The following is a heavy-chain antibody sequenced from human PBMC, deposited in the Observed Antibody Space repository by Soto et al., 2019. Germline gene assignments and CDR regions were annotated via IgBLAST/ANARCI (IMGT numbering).Heavy chain of an antibody. D-gene: IGHD3-10*01. V-gene: IGHV3-23*01. CDR3: AKKVNSGPGSQYFDY. J-gene: IGHJ4*02. Sequence: PGGSLRLSCAASGFTFSGYSMSWVRQAPGKGLEWVSGFRSSGDDGTTYYADSVKGRFTISRDNSKNTLFLQMDNLRAEDTAIYYCAKKVNSGPGSQYFDYWGQGTLVTVSS. CDR1: GFTFSGYS. CDR2: FRSSGDDGTT.